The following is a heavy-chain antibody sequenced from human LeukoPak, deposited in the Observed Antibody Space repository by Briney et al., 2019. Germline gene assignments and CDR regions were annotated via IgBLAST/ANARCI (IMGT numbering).Heavy chain of an antibody. V-gene: IGHV3-48*03. J-gene: IGHJ4*02. D-gene: IGHD5/OR15-5a*01. CDR3: ASTPYYFDY. CDR1: GLTFSSYE. Sequence: PGGSLRLSCAASGLTFSSYEMNWVRQAPGEGLEWVSYISSSGSTIYYADSVKGRFTISRDNAKNSLYLQMNSLRAEDTAVYYCASTPYYFDYWGQGTLVTVSS. CDR2: ISSSGSTI.